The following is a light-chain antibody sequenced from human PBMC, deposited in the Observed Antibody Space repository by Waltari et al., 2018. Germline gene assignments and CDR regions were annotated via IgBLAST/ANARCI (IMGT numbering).Light chain of an antibody. Sequence: QSVLTQPPSASGTPGQRVTISCSGSSSNLGSTYVYWYQQLPGTAPKLLIYRNNQRPSGVPDRFSGSKSGTSASLAISGLRSEDEADYYCVAWDDSLSGRVFGGGTKLTVL. CDR3: VAWDDSLSGRV. CDR2: RNN. J-gene: IGLJ3*02. CDR1: SSNLGSTY. V-gene: IGLV1-47*01.